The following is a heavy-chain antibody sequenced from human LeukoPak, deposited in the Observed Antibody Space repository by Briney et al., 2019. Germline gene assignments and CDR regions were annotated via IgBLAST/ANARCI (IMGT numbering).Heavy chain of an antibody. Sequence: GASVMKICKACGYTFINYYMHWVPQAPGQGLEWMGIITPSGGTKTYAQKFQGRLTVTRDTFTSTVYMELSSLRPEDTAMYYCARVGLGILASFDYCG. J-gene: IGHJ4*01. D-gene: IGHD7-27*01. CDR3: ARVGLGILASFDY. CDR1: GYTFINYY. CDR2: ITPSGGTK. V-gene: IGHV1-46*01.